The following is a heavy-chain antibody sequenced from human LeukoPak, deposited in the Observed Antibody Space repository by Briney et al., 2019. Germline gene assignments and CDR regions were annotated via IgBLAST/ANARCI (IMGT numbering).Heavy chain of an antibody. CDR1: GFTFSSYS. D-gene: IGHD2-2*01. Sequence: GGSLRLSCAASGFTFSSYSMNWVRQAPGKGLEWVSSISSSSSYIYYADSVKGRFTISRDNAKNSLYLQMNSLRAEDTAVYYCAIDLSPVYCSSTSCYSNYGMDVWGKGTTVTVSS. J-gene: IGHJ6*04. CDR2: ISSSSSYI. CDR3: AIDLSPVYCSSTSCYSNYGMDV. V-gene: IGHV3-21*01.